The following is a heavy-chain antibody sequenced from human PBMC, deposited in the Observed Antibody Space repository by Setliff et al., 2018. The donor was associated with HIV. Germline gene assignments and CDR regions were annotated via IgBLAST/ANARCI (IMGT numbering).Heavy chain of an antibody. Sequence: GGSLRLSCAASGFTFSRYAMTWVRQAPGKGLEWVAYISAGSSLIYYVESVKGRFTIYRDNAKNSLYLQMNTLRTEDTAVYYCARDSGTVGADDYWGQGTLVTVSS. J-gene: IGHJ4*02. D-gene: IGHD1-26*01. V-gene: IGHV3-48*01. CDR3: ARDSGTVGADDY. CDR2: ISAGSSLI. CDR1: GFTFSRYA.